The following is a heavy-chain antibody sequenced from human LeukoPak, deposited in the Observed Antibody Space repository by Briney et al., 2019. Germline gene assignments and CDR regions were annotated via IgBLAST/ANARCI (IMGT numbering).Heavy chain of an antibody. D-gene: IGHD4-17*01. CDR2: IKRKTDGGTI. CDR1: GFTFSNAW. J-gene: IGHJ6*02. CDR3: TTYDYGDYYFFYGMDV. Sequence: GGSLRLSCTASGFTFSNAWMSWVRQVPGKGLEWVGRIKRKTDGGTIDYGAAVKGRFTISRDDSKNTLYLQMDSLKSEDTAVYYCTTYDYGDYYFFYGMDVWGQGTTVTVSS. V-gene: IGHV3-15*01.